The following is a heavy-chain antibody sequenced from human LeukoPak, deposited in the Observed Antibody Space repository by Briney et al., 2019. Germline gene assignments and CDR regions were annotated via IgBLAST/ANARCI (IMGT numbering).Heavy chain of an antibody. CDR3: ARVLFRGVFCSSTSCEDY. D-gene: IGHD2-2*01. V-gene: IGHV3-48*03. Sequence: GGSLRLSCAASGFTFSSYEMNWVRQAPGKGREWVSYISSSGSTIYYADSVKGRFTISRDNAKNSLYLQMNSLRAEDTAVYYCARVLFRGVFCSSTSCEDYWGQGTLVTVSS. J-gene: IGHJ4*02. CDR1: GFTFSSYE. CDR2: ISSSGSTI.